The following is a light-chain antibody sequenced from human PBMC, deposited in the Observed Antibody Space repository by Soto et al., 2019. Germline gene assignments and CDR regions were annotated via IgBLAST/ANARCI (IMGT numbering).Light chain of an antibody. Sequence: EIVLTQSPATLSLSPGERAALSCRASQSVRTSLAWNQHHPGQAPRLLIYDASNRATGIPDRFTGSGSGTDFTLTISSLEPEDFAVYYCQHRANWPWTFGQGTKVEIK. V-gene: IGKV3-11*01. CDR3: QHRANWPWT. J-gene: IGKJ1*01. CDR1: QSVRTS. CDR2: DAS.